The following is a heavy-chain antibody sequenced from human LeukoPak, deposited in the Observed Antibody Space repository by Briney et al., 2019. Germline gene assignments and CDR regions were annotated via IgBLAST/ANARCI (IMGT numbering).Heavy chain of an antibody. CDR3: ARGACSGWYWGPCRANYYYYYMDV. CDR2: MNPNSGNT. Sequence: ASVKVSCKASGYTFTSYDINWVRQATGQGLEWMGWMNPNSGNTGYAQKFQGRVTMTRNTSISTAHMELSSLRSEDTAVYYCARGACSGWYWGPCRANYYYYYMDVWGKGTTVTVSS. J-gene: IGHJ6*03. V-gene: IGHV1-8*01. D-gene: IGHD6-19*01. CDR1: GYTFTSYD.